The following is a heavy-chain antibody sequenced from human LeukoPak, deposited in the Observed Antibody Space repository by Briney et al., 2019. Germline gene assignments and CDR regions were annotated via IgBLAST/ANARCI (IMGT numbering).Heavy chain of an antibody. CDR2: IYGGGST. Sequence: RGSLRLSCAASGFTVSSNYMSWVRQAPGKGLEWVSVIYGGGSTYYADSVKGRFTISRDNSKNTLYLQMNSLRAEDTAVYYCARAALFGGSYSPSGYYFDYWGQGTLVTVSS. D-gene: IGHD1-26*01. CDR1: GFTVSSNY. V-gene: IGHV3-53*01. CDR3: ARAALFGGSYSPSGYYFDY. J-gene: IGHJ4*02.